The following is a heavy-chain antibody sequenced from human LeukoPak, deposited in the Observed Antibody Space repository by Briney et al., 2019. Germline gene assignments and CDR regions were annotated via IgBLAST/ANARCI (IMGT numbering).Heavy chain of an antibody. Sequence: GGFLRLSCAVSGYTFSSHGMHWVRQAPGKGLEWVAAIWYDGSDKYYADSVKGRFTISRDNSKNMLYLQMDSLRAEDTALYYCARLWGSVSGYFDYWGQGTLVTVSS. J-gene: IGHJ4*02. V-gene: IGHV3-33*01. CDR1: GYTFSSHG. CDR3: ARLWGSVSGYFDY. CDR2: IWYDGSDK. D-gene: IGHD2-21*01.